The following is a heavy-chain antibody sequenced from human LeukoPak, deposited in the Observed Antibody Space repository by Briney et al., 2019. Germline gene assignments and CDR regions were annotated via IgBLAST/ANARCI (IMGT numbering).Heavy chain of an antibody. J-gene: IGHJ4*02. CDR3: AKDSPTTYFDY. CDR1: GFTFSSYG. CDR2: ISYDGSNK. D-gene: IGHD2/OR15-2a*01. Sequence: PGGSLRLSCAASGFTFSSYGMHWVRQAPGKGLEWVAVISYDGSNKYYADSVKGRFTISRDNSKNTLYLQMNSLRAEDTAVHYCAKDSPTTYFDYWGQGTLVTVSS. V-gene: IGHV3-30*18.